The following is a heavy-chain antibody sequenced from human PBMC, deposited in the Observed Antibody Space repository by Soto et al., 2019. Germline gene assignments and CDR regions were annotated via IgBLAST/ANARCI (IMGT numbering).Heavy chain of an antibody. CDR3: ARMGPLTTHYGMDV. J-gene: IGHJ6*02. Sequence: QVQLVESGGGVVQPGRSLRLSCAASGFTFSSHGMHWVRQAPGKVLEWVAVIWHDGSQEYYADSVRGRFTISRDNSKNMVYLQMNSLRDEDTAVYKCARMGPLTTHYGMDVWGQGTTVTVSS. CDR1: GFTFSSHG. CDR2: IWHDGSQE. V-gene: IGHV3-33*01. D-gene: IGHD4-4*01.